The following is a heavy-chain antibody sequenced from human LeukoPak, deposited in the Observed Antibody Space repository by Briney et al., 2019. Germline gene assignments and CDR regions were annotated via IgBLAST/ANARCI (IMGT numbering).Heavy chain of an antibody. V-gene: IGHV3-74*01. Sequence: QPGGSLRLSCAASGFTFSSHWMHWVRQAPGKGLVWVSRINSDGSTTTYADSVKGRFTISRDNANNTLYLQMNSLRAEDTAVYYCARTYFQDKSGYRHLDLWGRGTLLTVSS. CDR2: INSDGSTT. CDR3: ARTYFQDKSGYRHLDL. D-gene: IGHD3-22*01. CDR1: GFTFSSHW. J-gene: IGHJ2*01.